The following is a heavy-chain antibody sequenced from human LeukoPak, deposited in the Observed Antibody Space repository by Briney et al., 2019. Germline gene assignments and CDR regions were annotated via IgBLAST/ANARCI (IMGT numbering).Heavy chain of an antibody. D-gene: IGHD6-19*01. J-gene: IGHJ4*02. CDR2: ISYDGSNK. CDR1: GFTFSSYA. V-gene: IGHV3-30-3*01. CDR3: ARRSGWPYFDY. Sequence: GGSLRLSCAASGFTFSSYAMHWVRQAPGKGLEWVAVISYDGSNKYYADSVKGRFTISRDNSKNTLYLQMNSLRAEDTAVYYCARRSGWPYFDYWGQGTLVTVSS.